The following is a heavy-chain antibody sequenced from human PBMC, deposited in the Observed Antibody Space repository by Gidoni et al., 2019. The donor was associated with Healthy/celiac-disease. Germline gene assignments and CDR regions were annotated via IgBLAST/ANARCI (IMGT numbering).Heavy chain of an antibody. J-gene: IGHJ5*02. V-gene: IGHV3-7*04. D-gene: IGHD3-10*01. Sequence: EVQLVESGGGLVQPGGSLRLSCAASGFTFSSYWMSWVRQAPGKGLEWVANIKQDGSEKYYVDSVKGRFTISRDNAKNSLYLQMNSLRAEDTAVYYCARGNVKVQGGEIDPWGQGTLVTVSS. CDR1: GFTFSSYW. CDR3: ARGNVKVQGGEIDP. CDR2: IKQDGSEK.